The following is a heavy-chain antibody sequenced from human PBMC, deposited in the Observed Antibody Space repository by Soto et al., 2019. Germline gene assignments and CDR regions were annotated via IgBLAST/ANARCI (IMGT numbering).Heavy chain of an antibody. Sequence: HPGGSLRLSCAASGFTYSNYAMNWVRQAPEKGLEWVAYISASSNSIYYADSVKGRFTISRGNAKNSLYLQMNSLRDEDTAVYYCARDGTGWTGGDHWGQGTLVTVSS. D-gene: IGHD6-19*01. CDR3: ARDGTGWTGGDH. CDR2: ISASSNSI. V-gene: IGHV3-48*02. CDR1: GFTYSNYA. J-gene: IGHJ4*02.